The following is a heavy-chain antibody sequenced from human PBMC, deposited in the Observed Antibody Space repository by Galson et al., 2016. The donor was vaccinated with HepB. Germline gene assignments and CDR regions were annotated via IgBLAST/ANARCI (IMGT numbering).Heavy chain of an antibody. CDR2: INPSGGST. D-gene: IGHD2-2*01. CDR1: GYTFTNYY. CDR3: ARECDDIVVGPAAMPFN. V-gene: IGHV1-46*01. J-gene: IGHJ4*02. Sequence: SVKVSCKASGYTFTNYYMHWVRQAPGQGLEWMGIINPSGGSTSYAQKFQGRVTMTRDTSTSTVYMELSSLRSEDTAVYYCARECDDIVVGPAAMPFNWGQGTLVTVSS.